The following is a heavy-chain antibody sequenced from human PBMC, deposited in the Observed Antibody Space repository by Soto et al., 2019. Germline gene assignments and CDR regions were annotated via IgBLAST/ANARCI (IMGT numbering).Heavy chain of an antibody. CDR1: GFTFSSYS. V-gene: IGHV3-21*01. Sequence: GGSLRLSCAASGFTFSSYSMNWVRQAPGKGLEWVSSISSSSSYIYYADSVKGRFTISRDNAKNSLYLQMNSLRAEDTAVYYCARETHPYYDILTGYYRFDYWGQGTLVTVSS. D-gene: IGHD3-9*01. J-gene: IGHJ4*02. CDR2: ISSSSSYI. CDR3: ARETHPYYDILTGYYRFDY.